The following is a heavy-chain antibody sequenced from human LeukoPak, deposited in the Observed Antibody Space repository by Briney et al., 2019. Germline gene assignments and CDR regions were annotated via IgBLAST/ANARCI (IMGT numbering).Heavy chain of an antibody. Sequence: GGSLRLSCAAPGFTFSSYAIHWGRQAAGKGLGWGAVISFDGTDAFYADSVKGRFTISRDNSKNTLYLQMNSLRADDTAVYYCARARAPVTRISSFDIWGQGTMVTVSS. V-gene: IGHV3-30*04. CDR3: ARARAPVTRISSFDI. D-gene: IGHD4-17*01. J-gene: IGHJ3*02. CDR1: GFTFSSYA. CDR2: ISFDGTDA.